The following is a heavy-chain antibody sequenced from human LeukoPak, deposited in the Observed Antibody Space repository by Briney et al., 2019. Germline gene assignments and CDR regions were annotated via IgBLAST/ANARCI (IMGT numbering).Heavy chain of an antibody. V-gene: IGHV3-23*01. CDR2: ISGSGGSI. D-gene: IGHD6-19*01. J-gene: IGHJ5*02. CDR1: GFTFSTHA. CDR3: AKDAMAVAGNVNWFDP. Sequence: GGSLRLSCAASGFTFSTHAMNWVRQAPGKGLEWVSGISGSGGSIYYADFVKGRFTISRDNSKNTLYLQMITLRAEDTAVYYCAKDAMAVAGNVNWFDPWGQGTLVTVSS.